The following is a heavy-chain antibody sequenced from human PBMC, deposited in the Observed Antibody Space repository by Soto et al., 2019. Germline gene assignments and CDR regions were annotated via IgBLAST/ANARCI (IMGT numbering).Heavy chain of an antibody. CDR1: GGTFSSYA. V-gene: IGHV1-69*06. Sequence: GASVKVSCKASGGTFSSYAISWVRQAPGQGLEWMGGIIPIFGTANYAQKFQGRVTITADKSTSTAYMELSSLRSEDTAVYYCARGGGYGGNSNLYYYGMDVWGQGTTVTVSS. D-gene: IGHD4-17*01. CDR3: ARGGGYGGNSNLYYYGMDV. CDR2: IIPIFGTA. J-gene: IGHJ6*02.